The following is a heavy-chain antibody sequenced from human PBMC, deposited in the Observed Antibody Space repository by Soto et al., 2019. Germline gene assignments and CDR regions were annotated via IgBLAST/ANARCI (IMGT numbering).Heavy chain of an antibody. CDR3: VRGDKGGFDL. CDR1: GFTFSSYD. V-gene: IGHV3-13*04. CDR2: IGTAGDT. Sequence: GGSLRLSCAASGFTFSSYDMQWVRQATGKGLEWVSAIGTAGDTYYPGSVKGRFTISRDNAKNTLYLQMNSLRAEDTAVYYCVRGDKGGFDLWGQGTTVTVSS. J-gene: IGHJ3*01. D-gene: IGHD2-21*02.